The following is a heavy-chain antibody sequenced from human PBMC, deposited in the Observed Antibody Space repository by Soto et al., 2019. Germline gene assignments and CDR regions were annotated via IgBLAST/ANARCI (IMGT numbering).Heavy chain of an antibody. V-gene: IGHV3-74*01. D-gene: IGHD3-16*02. CDR1: GFTFSNSW. CDR2: INSDGSST. CDR3: APLTFGGVIVDY. J-gene: IGHJ4*01. Sequence: GGSLRLSCAASGFTFSNSWMHWVRQAPGKGLVWVSRINSDGSSTSYADSVKGRFTISRGNAKNTLYLQMHSLRAEDTAVYYCAPLTFGGVIVDYWGHGTLVTVSS.